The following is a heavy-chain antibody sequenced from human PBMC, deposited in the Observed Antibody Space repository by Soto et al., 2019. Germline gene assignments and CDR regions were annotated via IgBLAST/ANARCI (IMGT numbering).Heavy chain of an antibody. CDR3: ARRVEYSSGWYYFDY. V-gene: IGHV4-39*01. Sequence: PSETLSVTCTVSGGSIISSSYYWGWIRQPPGKGLEWIGSIYYSGSTYYNPSLKSRVTISVDTSKNQFSLKLSSVTAADTAVYYCARRVEYSSGWYYFDYWGQGTLVTVSS. CDR2: IYYSGST. J-gene: IGHJ4*02. CDR1: GGSIISSSYY. D-gene: IGHD6-19*01.